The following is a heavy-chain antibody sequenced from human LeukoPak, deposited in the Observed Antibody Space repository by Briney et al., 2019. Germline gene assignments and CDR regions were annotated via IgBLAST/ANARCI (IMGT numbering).Heavy chain of an antibody. CDR1: GDTFSGYY. CDR2: INPGGGST. Sequence: GASVKVSCKAFGDTFSGYYIHWVRLAPGQGLEWMGIINPGGGSTTYALKFQGRFTMTRDTSTNTIYMELSSLTSEDTAVYYCARGAYYYGPQGAFDIWGQGTVVTVSS. V-gene: IGHV1-46*01. CDR3: ARGAYYYGPQGAFDI. J-gene: IGHJ3*02. D-gene: IGHD3-10*01.